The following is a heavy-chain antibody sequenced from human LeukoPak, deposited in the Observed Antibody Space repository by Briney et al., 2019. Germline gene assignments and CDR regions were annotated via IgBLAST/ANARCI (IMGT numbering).Heavy chain of an antibody. Sequence: SETLSLTCTVSGGSINSSSYYWGWIRQPPGKGLEWIGSIYYSGSTYYNPSLKSRVTISVDTSKNQFSLKLSPVTAADTAVYYCARLRSAAGSGPSDYWGQGTLVTVSS. D-gene: IGHD6-13*01. CDR3: ARLRSAAGSGPSDY. CDR1: GGSINSSSYY. CDR2: IYYSGST. V-gene: IGHV4-39*01. J-gene: IGHJ4*02.